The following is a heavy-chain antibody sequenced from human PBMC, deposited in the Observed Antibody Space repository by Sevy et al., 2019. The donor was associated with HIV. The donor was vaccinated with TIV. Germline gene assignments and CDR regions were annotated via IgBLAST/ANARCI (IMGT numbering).Heavy chain of an antibody. J-gene: IGHJ4*02. Sequence: SGPTLVKPTQTLTLTCTFSGFSLTTSGMCVSWIRQPPGKALEWLALIDWDDDKYYNTSLKTRLTISKDTSKNQVVLTMTNMHPVDTATYYCARMMFGESTTHFDYWGQGTLVTVSS. CDR1: GFSLTTSGMC. V-gene: IGHV2-70*01. CDR3: ARMMFGESTTHFDY. D-gene: IGHD3-10*02. CDR2: IDWDDDK.